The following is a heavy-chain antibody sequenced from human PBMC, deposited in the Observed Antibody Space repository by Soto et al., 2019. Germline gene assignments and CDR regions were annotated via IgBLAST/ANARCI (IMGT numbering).Heavy chain of an antibody. CDR1: GGTFSSYA. CDR3: ARGWVGGSGDAFDI. D-gene: IGHD3-10*01. J-gene: IGHJ3*02. Sequence: VKVSCKASGGTFSSYAISWVRQAPGQGLEWMGGIIPIFGTENYAQKSQGRVTITADESTSTAYMELSSLRSEDTAVYYCARGWVGGSGDAFDIWGQGTMVTVSS. CDR2: IIPIFGTE. V-gene: IGHV1-69*13.